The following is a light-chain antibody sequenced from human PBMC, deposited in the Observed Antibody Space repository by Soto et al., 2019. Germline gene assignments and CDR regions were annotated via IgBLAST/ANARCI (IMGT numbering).Light chain of an antibody. CDR1: QSLRSTS. Sequence: IVLTQSPRTLSLSPWERATLSVRASQSLRSTSLAWYQQEPGQAPRLLISGAPTRAADIPDRFSGSGSGTDFTLTIGRLEPEDLAVYYCQQYDSSPRTFGQGTKVDIK. CDR2: GAP. CDR3: QQYDSSPRT. V-gene: IGKV3-20*01. J-gene: IGKJ1*01.